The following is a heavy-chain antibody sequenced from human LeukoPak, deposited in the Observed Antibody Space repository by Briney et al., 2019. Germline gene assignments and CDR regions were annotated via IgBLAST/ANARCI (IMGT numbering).Heavy chain of an antibody. J-gene: IGHJ4*02. Sequence: GGSLRLSCAASGFTFSSYSMNWVRQAPGKGLEWVAVISYDGSNKYYADSVKGRFTISRDNSKNTLYLQMNSLRAEDTAVYYCARGQIVGATGLYYFDYWGQGTLVTVSS. CDR1: GFTFSSYS. CDR3: ARGQIVGATGLYYFDY. CDR2: ISYDGSNK. V-gene: IGHV3-30*03. D-gene: IGHD1-26*01.